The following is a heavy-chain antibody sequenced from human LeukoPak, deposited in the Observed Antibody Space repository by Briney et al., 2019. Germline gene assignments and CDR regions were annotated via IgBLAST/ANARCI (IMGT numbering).Heavy chain of an antibody. CDR2: INSDGSDR. CDR1: GFTLSSYW. J-gene: IGHJ5*02. D-gene: IGHD2-2*01. Sequence: GGSLRLSCTASGFTLSSYWMHWVRQAAGKGLEWVSRINSDGSDRKYADSVKGRFTISRDNAKNTLFLQMNSLRAEDTAVYYCARDPCSSTSCFRGKWFDPWGQGTLVTVSS. CDR3: ARDPCSSTSCFRGKWFDP. V-gene: IGHV3-74*03.